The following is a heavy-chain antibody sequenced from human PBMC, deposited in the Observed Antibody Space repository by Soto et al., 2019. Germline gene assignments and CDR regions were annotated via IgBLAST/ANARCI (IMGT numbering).Heavy chain of an antibody. CDR2: ISYDGSNK. CDR3: ARDKRDLRFLEWSYYFDF. D-gene: IGHD3-3*01. Sequence: QVQLVESGGAVVQPGRSLRLSCAASGFTFSSYAMHWVRQAPGKGLEWVAVISYDGSNKYYADSVKGRFTISRDNSKNTLYLQMNSLRAEDTAVYYCARDKRDLRFLEWSYYFDFWGQGTLVTVSS. V-gene: IGHV3-30-3*01. CDR1: GFTFSSYA. J-gene: IGHJ4*02.